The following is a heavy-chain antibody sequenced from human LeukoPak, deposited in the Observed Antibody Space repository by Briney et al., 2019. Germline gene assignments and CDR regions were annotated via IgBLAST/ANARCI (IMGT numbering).Heavy chain of an antibody. D-gene: IGHD6-13*01. Sequence: SETLSLTCTVSGGSITNYYWSWIRQPPGKGLEWIGYIHYSGSTKYKSSLKSRVTISVDTSKNQFSLKLSSVTAADTAVYYCARVSLNSSSWGYWGQGTLVTVSS. CDR1: GGSITNYY. CDR2: IHYSGST. CDR3: ARVSLNSSSWGY. J-gene: IGHJ4*02. V-gene: IGHV4-59*12.